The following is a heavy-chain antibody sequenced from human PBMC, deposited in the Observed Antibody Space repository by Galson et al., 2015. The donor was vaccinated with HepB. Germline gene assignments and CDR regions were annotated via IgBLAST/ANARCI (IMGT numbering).Heavy chain of an antibody. CDR2: ISANSGRT. J-gene: IGHJ4*02. Sequence: SVKVSCKAAGYTFTSNGISWVRQAPGRGLEWVGWISANSGRTTYAWRLLGRLTLTTDTSTSTAYMEVSSLRSDDTAVYYCARDRLHSLDYWGPGSLVTVSS. D-gene: IGHD2-15*01. V-gene: IGHV1-18*04. CDR3: ARDRLHSLDY. CDR1: GYTFTSNG.